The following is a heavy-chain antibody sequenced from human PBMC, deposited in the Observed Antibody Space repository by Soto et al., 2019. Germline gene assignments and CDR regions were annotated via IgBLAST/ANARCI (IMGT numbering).Heavy chain of an antibody. D-gene: IGHD1-20*01. CDR2: ISGSGGST. Sequence: RRLSCAASGFTFSSYAMSWVRQAPGKGLEWVSHISGSGGSTYYADSVKGRFTISRDNSKNTLYLQMNSLRAEDTAVYYCAKDITLSDVWGQGTTVTVSS. J-gene: IGHJ6*02. CDR1: GFTFSSYA. V-gene: IGHV3-23*01. CDR3: AKDITLSDV.